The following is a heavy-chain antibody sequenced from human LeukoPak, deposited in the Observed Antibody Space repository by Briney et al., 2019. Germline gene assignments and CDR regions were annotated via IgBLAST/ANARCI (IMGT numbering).Heavy chain of an antibody. CDR3: ARARDYGSGKANAFDI. J-gene: IGHJ3*02. CDR1: GFTFSSYC. D-gene: IGHD3-10*01. V-gene: IGHV3-7*05. Sequence: GGSLRLSCAPSGFTFSSYCMIWVRQAPGKGREWVTNIKREGSEKYYVDSVKGRFTISRDNADNSLDLQMNSLREEDTAFYYCARARDYGSGKANAFDIWGQGTMVTVSS. CDR2: IKREGSEK.